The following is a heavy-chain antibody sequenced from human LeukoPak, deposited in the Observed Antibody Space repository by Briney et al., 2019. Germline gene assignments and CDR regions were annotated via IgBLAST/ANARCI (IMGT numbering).Heavy chain of an antibody. Sequence: SQTLSLTCAISGDSVSSNSAAWNWIRQSPSRGLEWLGRTYYRSKWYNDYAVSVKSRITINPDTSKNQFSLQLNSVTPEDTAVYYCARRAGIAVADGYYYYMDVWGKGTTVTISS. CDR1: GDSVSSNSAA. J-gene: IGHJ6*03. D-gene: IGHD6-19*01. V-gene: IGHV6-1*01. CDR2: TYYRSKWYN. CDR3: ARRAGIAVADGYYYYMDV.